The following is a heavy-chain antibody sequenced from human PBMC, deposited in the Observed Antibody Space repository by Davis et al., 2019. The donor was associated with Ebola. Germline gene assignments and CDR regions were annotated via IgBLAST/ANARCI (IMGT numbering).Heavy chain of an antibody. J-gene: IGHJ6*02. CDR2: IYSGGST. D-gene: IGHD3-10*01. CDR1: GFTVSSNY. CDR3: ARNLNYYGSGKGRHGMDV. V-gene: IGHV3-53*01. Sequence: PGGSLRLSCAASGFTVSSNYMSWVRQAPGKGLEWVSVIYSGGSTYYADSVKGRFTISRDNAKNSLYLQMNSLRDEDTAVYYCARNLNYYGSGKGRHGMDVWGQGTTVTVSS.